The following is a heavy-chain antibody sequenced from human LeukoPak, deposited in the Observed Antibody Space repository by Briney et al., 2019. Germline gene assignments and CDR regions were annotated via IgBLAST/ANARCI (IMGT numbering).Heavy chain of an antibody. D-gene: IGHD2-2*02. V-gene: IGHV2-70*11. CDR2: IDWDDDK. CDR3: ARGSNRGTSCYNAVDY. J-gene: IGHJ4*02. CDR1: GFSLSTSGMC. Sequence: SGPALVKPTQTLTLTCTFSGFSLSTSGMCVSWIRQPPGKALEWLARIDWDDDKYYTTSLKTRLTISKDTSKNQVVLTMTNVDPVDTATYYCARGSNRGTSCYNAVDYWGQGTLVTVSS.